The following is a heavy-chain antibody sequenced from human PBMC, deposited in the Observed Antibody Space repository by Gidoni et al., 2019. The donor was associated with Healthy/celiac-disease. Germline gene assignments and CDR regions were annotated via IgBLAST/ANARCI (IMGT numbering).Heavy chain of an antibody. Sequence: QVQLVQSGAEVKKPGASVKVSCKASAYTFTGYYMHWVRQAPGQGLEWMGWINPNSGGTNNAQKFQGRVTMTRDTSISTAYMELSRLRSDDTAVYYCAREGWPTGDPAWFDPWGQGTLVTVSS. V-gene: IGHV1-2*02. CDR1: AYTFTGYY. CDR3: AREGWPTGDPAWFDP. CDR2: INPNSGGT. J-gene: IGHJ5*02. D-gene: IGHD7-27*01.